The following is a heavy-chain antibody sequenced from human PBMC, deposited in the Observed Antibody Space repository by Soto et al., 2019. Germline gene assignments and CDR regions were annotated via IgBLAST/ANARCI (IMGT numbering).Heavy chain of an antibody. J-gene: IGHJ6*02. Sequence: GWSLRLSCVGSGFTFSTYSIHWVRQAPGKGLEWVSSISGRSDIYYANSVKGRFTISRDNAKNSVSLQMNSLRAEDTAVYYCAREYTAWPLAYGLDVWGQGTTVTVSS. V-gene: IGHV3-21*01. D-gene: IGHD2-2*02. CDR2: ISGRSDI. CDR3: AREYTAWPLAYGLDV. CDR1: GFTFSTYS.